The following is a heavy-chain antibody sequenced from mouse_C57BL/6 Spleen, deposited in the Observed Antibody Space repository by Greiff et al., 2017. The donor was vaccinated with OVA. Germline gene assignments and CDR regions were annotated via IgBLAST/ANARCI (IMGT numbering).Heavy chain of an antibody. D-gene: IGHD2-5*01. V-gene: IGHV1-64*01. CDR1: GYTFTSYW. CDR2: IHPNSGST. J-gene: IGHJ4*01. CDR3: ARDYYSNYVGYAMDY. Sequence: QVQLQQPGAELVKPGASVKLSSKASGYTFTSYWMHWVKQRPGQGLEWIGMIHPNSGSTNYNEKFKSKATLTVDKSSSTAYMQLSSLTSEDSAVYYCARDYYSNYVGYAMDYWGQGTSVTVSS.